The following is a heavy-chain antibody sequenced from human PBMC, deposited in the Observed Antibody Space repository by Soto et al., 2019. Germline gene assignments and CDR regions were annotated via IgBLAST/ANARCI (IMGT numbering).Heavy chain of an antibody. CDR2: IIPIFGTA. CDR1: GGTFSSYA. Sequence: QVQLVQSGAEVKKPGSSVKVSCKASGGTFSSYAISWVRQAPGQGLEWMGGIIPIFGTANYAQKFQGRVTITADESTSTAYMELSSLRSEDTAVYYCARDQQRPGVRWWDAFDIWGQGTMVTVSS. CDR3: ARDQQRPGVRWWDAFDI. J-gene: IGHJ3*02. D-gene: IGHD2-15*01. V-gene: IGHV1-69*01.